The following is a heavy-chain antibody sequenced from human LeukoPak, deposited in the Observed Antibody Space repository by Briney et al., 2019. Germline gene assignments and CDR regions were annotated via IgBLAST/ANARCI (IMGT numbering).Heavy chain of an antibody. CDR3: ARDGSNSGWYPPIYYYYYGMDV. V-gene: IGHV3-7*01. CDR2: IKQDGSEK. J-gene: IGHJ6*02. CDR1: GFTFSGYW. D-gene: IGHD6-19*01. Sequence: GGSLRLSCAASGFTFSGYWMSWVRQAPGKGLEWVANIKQDGSEKYYVDSVKGRFTISRDNAKNSLYLQMNSLRAEDTAVYYCARDGSNSGWYPPIYYYYYGMDVWGQGTTVTVSS.